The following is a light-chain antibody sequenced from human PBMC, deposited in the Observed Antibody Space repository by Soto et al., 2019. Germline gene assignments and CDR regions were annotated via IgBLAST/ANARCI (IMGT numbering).Light chain of an antibody. Sequence: EIVMTQSPLTLPVTPGEPASISCRSSQSLLYNNTYNYLDWYVQKPGQSPQLLIYKASTLKSGVPSRFSGSGSGTEFTLTISSLQPDDFATYYCQHYNSYSEAFGQGTRLEIK. CDR2: KAS. V-gene: IGKV2-28*01. CDR3: QHYNSYSEA. CDR1: QSLLYNNTYNY. J-gene: IGKJ5*01.